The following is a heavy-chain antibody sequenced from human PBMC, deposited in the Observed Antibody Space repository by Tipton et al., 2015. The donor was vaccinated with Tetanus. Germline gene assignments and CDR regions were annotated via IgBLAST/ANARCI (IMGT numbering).Heavy chain of an antibody. J-gene: IGHJ4*02. CDR1: GYAFTGYY. V-gene: IGHV1-2*04. CDR2: VNPDSGGT. Sequence: QVQLVQSGAEVKKPGASVKLSCKTSGYAFTGYYIHWARQAPGQGLEWMGWVNPDSGGTNLALRFQGWVTMISDTSSNTAYMEMSRLSSDDTAIYYCARVHGFDPSNLDYWGQGTVVTVSS. CDR3: ARVHGFDPSNLDY. D-gene: IGHD5-12*01.